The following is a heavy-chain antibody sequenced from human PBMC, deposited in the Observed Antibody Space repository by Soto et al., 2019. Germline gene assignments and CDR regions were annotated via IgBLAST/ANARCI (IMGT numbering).Heavy chain of an antibody. CDR3: GRRGSNGYFRYFDN. CDR1: GGTFSSYP. V-gene: IGHV1-69*06. D-gene: IGHD4-4*01. J-gene: IGHJ4*02. Sequence: QVQLVQSGAEVKKPGSSVKVSCKASGGTFSSYPISWVRQAPGHGLEWMGGTNGNLGTGNYAQKFQGRLTLTTNNSTTTAYMELSSLRSEDTAFYYCGRRGSNGYFRYFDNWGPGTLGTFSS. CDR2: TNGNLGTG.